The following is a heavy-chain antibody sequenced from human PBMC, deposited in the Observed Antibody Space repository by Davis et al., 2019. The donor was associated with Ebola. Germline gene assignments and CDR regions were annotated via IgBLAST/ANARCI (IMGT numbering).Heavy chain of an antibody. D-gene: IGHD6-13*01. J-gene: IGHJ4*02. CDR3: ARPWAAAAQGPFDY. CDR2: IYPGDSET. Sequence: GESLKISCKGSGYTFTSYWIAWVRQVPGKGLEWMGSIYPGDSETRYSPSLQGQATISVDKSISTAYLRWSSLKASDTAMYYCARPWAAAAQGPFDYWGQGTLVTVSS. CDR1: GYTFTSYW. V-gene: IGHV5-51*01.